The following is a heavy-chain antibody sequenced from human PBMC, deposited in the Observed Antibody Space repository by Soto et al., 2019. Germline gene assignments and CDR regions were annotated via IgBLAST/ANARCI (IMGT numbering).Heavy chain of an antibody. J-gene: IGHJ6*02. Sequence: SGGSLSLSCAASGFTFSNYYMNWVRQAPGKGLEWVSYISSASHTIYYADSVKGRFTISRDNAKNSLYLQMNSLRDEDTAMYYCARDSHFGYGMDVWGQGTTVTVSS. CDR3: ARDSHFGYGMDV. V-gene: IGHV3-48*02. CDR2: ISSASHTI. CDR1: GFTFSNYY. D-gene: IGHD3-10*01.